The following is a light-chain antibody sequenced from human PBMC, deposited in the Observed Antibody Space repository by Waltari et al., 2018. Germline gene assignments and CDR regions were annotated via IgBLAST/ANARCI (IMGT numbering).Light chain of an antibody. Sequence: EIVMTQSPATLSVSPGERATLTCRASQSVRSNLAWYQQKPGQAPRLLMYGPSTRATGIPARFSGSGSGTDFTLTISSLQSEDFALYYCQQYNNWPLTFGGGTKVEI. J-gene: IGKJ4*01. CDR1: QSVRSN. CDR2: GPS. CDR3: QQYNNWPLT. V-gene: IGKV3-15*01.